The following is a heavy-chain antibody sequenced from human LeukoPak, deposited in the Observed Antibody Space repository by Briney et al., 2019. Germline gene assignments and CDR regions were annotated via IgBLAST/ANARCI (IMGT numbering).Heavy chain of an antibody. Sequence: ASVKVSCKASGYTFTSYYMHWVRQAPGQGLEWMGIINPSGGSTSCAQKLQGRVTMTRNTSTSTVYMELSSLRSEDTAVYYCARAPDYVWGSYRGNYYYYYGMDVWGQGTTVTLSS. J-gene: IGHJ6*02. CDR3: ARAPDYVWGSYRGNYYYYYGMDV. CDR2: INPSGGST. D-gene: IGHD3-16*02. CDR1: GYTFTSYY. V-gene: IGHV1-46*01.